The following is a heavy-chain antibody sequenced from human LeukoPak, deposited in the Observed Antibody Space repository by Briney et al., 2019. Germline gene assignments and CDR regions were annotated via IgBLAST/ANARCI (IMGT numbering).Heavy chain of an antibody. CDR3: AKNYDFWSGHYYGMDV. Sequence: GGSLRLSCAASGFTFSSYAMSWVRQAPGKGLEWVSAISGSGGSTYYADSAKGRFTISRDNSKNTLYLQMNSLRAEDTAVYYCAKNYDFWSGHYYGMDVWGQGTTVTVSS. CDR2: ISGSGGST. D-gene: IGHD3-3*01. J-gene: IGHJ6*02. CDR1: GFTFSSYA. V-gene: IGHV3-23*01.